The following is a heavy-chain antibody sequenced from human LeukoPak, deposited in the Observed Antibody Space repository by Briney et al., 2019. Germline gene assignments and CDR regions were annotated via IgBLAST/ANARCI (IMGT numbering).Heavy chain of an antibody. CDR2: IYAGGNT. CDR1: GDSISSSSYY. V-gene: IGHV4-61*02. J-gene: IGHJ6*03. D-gene: IGHD5-18*01. Sequence: SETLSLTCTVSGDSISSSSYYWSWIRQPAGKGLEWIGRIYAGGNTNYNPSLKSRITISVDTSKNQFSLKLNSVTAADTAVYYCARRGYSYGNRPHYYMDVWGNGTTVTVSS. CDR3: ARRGYSYGNRPHYYMDV.